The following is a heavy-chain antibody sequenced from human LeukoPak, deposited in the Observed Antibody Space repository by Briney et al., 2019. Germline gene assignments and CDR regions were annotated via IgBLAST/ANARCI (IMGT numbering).Heavy chain of an antibody. J-gene: IGHJ4*02. CDR3: AREGGGSYLYYFDY. V-gene: IGHV3-66*01. CDR1: GFTVSSNY. Sequence: GGSLRLSCAASGFTVSSNYMSWVRQAPGKGLKWDSVIYSGGSTYYADSVKGRFTISRDNSKNTLYLQMNSLRAEDTAVYYCAREGGGSYLYYFDYWGQGTLVTVSS. CDR2: IYSGGST. D-gene: IGHD1-26*01.